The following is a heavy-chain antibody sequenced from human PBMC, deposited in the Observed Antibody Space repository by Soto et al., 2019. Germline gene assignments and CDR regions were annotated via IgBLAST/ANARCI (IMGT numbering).Heavy chain of an antibody. CDR3: ARGALLWFGEPTPHYGMDV. CDR2: INAGNGNT. V-gene: IGHV1-3*01. J-gene: IGHJ6*02. D-gene: IGHD3-10*01. Sequence: GASVKVSCKASGYTFTSYAMHWVRQAPGQRLEWMGWINAGNGNTKYSQKFQGRVTITRDTSASTAYMELSSLRSEDTAVYHCARGALLWFGEPTPHYGMDVWGQGTTVTVSS. CDR1: GYTFTSYA.